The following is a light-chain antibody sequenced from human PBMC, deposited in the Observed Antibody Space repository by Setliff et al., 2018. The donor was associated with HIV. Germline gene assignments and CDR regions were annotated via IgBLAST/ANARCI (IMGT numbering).Light chain of an antibody. CDR1: SSDVGSYNL. Sequence: QSALTQPASVPGSPGQSITISCTGTSSDVGSYNLVSWYQQHPGKAPKLMIYEVSKRPSGVSNRFSGSTSGNTASLTISGLQAEDEADYYCCSYAGSSTFVFGTGTKVTVL. V-gene: IGLV2-23*02. CDR2: EVS. J-gene: IGLJ1*01. CDR3: CSYAGSSTFV.